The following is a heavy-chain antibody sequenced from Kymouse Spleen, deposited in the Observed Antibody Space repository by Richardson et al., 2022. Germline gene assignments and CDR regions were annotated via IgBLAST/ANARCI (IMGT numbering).Heavy chain of an antibody. CDR3: ARVGAARGYYYGMDV. D-gene: IGHD6-6*01. J-gene: IGHJ6*02. Sequence: QVQLQESGPGLVKPSQTLSLTCTVSGGSISSGGYYWSWIRQHPGKGLEWIGYIYYSGSTYYNPSLKSRVTISVDTSKNQFSLKLSSVTAADTAVYYCARVGAARGYYYGMDVWGQGTTVTVSS. CDR1: GGSISSGGYY. V-gene: IGHV4-31*03. CDR2: IYYSGST.